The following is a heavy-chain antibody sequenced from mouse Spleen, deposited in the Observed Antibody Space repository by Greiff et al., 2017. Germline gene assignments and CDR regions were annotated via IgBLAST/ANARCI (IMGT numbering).Heavy chain of an antibody. J-gene: IGHJ3*01. D-gene: IGHD1-1*01. CDR1: GYTFTDYY. CDR3: ARCGNYYGSSRAWFAY. CDR2: IGPGSGST. Sequence: QVQLQQSGAELVKPGASVKISCKASGYTFTDYYINWVKQRPGQGLEWIGKIGPGSGSTYYNEKFKGKATLTADKSSSTAYMQLSSLTSEDSAVYYCARCGNYYGSSRAWFAYWGQGTLVTVSA. V-gene: IGHV1-77*01.